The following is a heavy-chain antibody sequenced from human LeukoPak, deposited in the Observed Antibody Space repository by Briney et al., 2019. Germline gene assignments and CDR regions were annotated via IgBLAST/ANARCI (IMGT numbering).Heavy chain of an antibody. J-gene: IGHJ4*02. CDR3: AKGGYSYAVNW. Sequence: GGSLRLSCAASGFTFSSYWMSWVRQAPGKGLEWVSAISGSGGSTYYADSVKGRFTISRDNSKNTLYLQMNSLRTEDTAVYYCAKGGYSYAVNWWGQGTLVTVSS. V-gene: IGHV3-23*01. D-gene: IGHD5-18*01. CDR1: GFTFSSYW. CDR2: ISGSGGST.